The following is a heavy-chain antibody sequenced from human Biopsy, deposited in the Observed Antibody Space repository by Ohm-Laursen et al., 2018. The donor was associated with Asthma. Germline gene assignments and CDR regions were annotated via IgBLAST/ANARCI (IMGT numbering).Heavy chain of an antibody. D-gene: IGHD3-22*01. V-gene: IGHV3-30*03. CDR2: VSSDGHNR. J-gene: IGHJ3*02. Sequence: SLRLSCSAPGFVFSQCGMHWVRQGPGKGLEWVALVSSDGHNRYYEDSVKGRFTISRDNSRNRLYLQINSLTVEDSAVYFCARQSGQEYGDSIPFDTWGQGTKVAVSS. CDR1: GFVFSQCG. CDR3: ARQSGQEYGDSIPFDT.